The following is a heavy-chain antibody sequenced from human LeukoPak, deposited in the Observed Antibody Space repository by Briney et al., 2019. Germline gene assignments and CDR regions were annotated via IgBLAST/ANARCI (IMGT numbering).Heavy chain of an antibody. CDR1: GGSISSYY. V-gene: IGHV4-59*01. D-gene: IGHD3-22*01. Sequence: PSETLPLTCTVSGGSISSYYWSWIRQPPGKGLEWIGYIYYSGSTNYNPSLKSRVTISVDTSKNQFSLKLSSVTAADTAVYYCARVGWYYYDSSGYYFDAFDIWGQGTMVTVSS. J-gene: IGHJ3*02. CDR3: ARVGWYYYDSSGYYFDAFDI. CDR2: IYYSGST.